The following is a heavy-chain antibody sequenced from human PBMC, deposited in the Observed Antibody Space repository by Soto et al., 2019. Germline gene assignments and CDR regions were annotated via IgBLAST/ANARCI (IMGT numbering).Heavy chain of an antibody. D-gene: IGHD2-21*02. CDR3: GREVDGGDRDYYGLDV. Sequence: QIQLQESGPGLVRPSQTLSLTCTVSGGSLNSEHYHWTWIRQAPGKGLEWIGYIHYTGSVRYNPSLQSLSTIAVDTSENLFALNLSSVTAADTAVYFCGREVDGGDRDYYGLDVWGQGTMVTVSS. J-gene: IGHJ6*02. CDR1: GGSLNSEHYH. CDR2: IHYTGSV. V-gene: IGHV4-30-4*01.